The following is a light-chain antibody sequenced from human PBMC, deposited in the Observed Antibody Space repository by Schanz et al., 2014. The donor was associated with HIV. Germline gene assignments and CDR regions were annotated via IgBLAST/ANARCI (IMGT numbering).Light chain of an antibody. J-gene: IGLJ1*01. CDR3: CSYAGSYTSLYV. Sequence: QSVLTQPASVSGSPGQSITISCTGTSSDVGVYNFVSWYQHHPGKAPKVMIYDVTNRPSGVPDRFSGSKSGNTASLAISGLQAEDEADYYCCSYAGSYTSLYVFGTGTKLTVL. CDR2: DVT. CDR1: SSDVGVYNF. V-gene: IGLV2-11*01.